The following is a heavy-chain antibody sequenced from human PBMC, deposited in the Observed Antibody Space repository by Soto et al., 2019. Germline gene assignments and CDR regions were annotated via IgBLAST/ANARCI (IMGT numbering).Heavy chain of an antibody. D-gene: IGHD4-17*01. CDR2: IYHSGST. V-gene: IGHV4-4*02. Sequence: PSETLSLTCAVSSGSISSSNWWSWVRQPPGKGLEWIGEIYHSGSTNYNPSLKSRVTISVDKSKNQFSLKLSSVTAADTAVYYCARENYGVVTSWFDPWGQGTLVTVSS. CDR3: ARENYGVVTSWFDP. J-gene: IGHJ5*02. CDR1: SGSISSSNW.